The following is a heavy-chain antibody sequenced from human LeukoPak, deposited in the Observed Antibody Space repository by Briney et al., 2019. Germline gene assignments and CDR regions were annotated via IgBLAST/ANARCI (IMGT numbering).Heavy chain of an antibody. V-gene: IGHV1-69*06. Sequence: SVKVSCKASGYTFTGYYMHWVRQAPGQGLEWMGGIIPIFGTANYAQKFQGRVTITADKSTSTAYMELSSLRSEDTAVYYCAQGMVRGVIITDGAFDIWGQGTMVTVSS. CDR1: GYTFTGYY. CDR3: AQGMVRGVIITDGAFDI. D-gene: IGHD3-10*01. CDR2: IIPIFGTA. J-gene: IGHJ3*02.